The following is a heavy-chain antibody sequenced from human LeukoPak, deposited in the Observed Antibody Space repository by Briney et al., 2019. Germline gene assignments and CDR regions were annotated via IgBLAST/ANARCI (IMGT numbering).Heavy chain of an antibody. D-gene: IGHD3-22*01. CDR3: ARGLYYDSSGYYYSPTDY. Sequence: SETLSLTCAVYGGSFSGYYLSWIRQPPEKGLEWIGEINHSGSTNYNPSLKSRVTISVDTSKNQFSLKLSSVAAADTAVYYCARGLYYDSSGYYYSPTDYWGQGTLVTVSS. CDR1: GGSFSGYY. CDR2: INHSGST. V-gene: IGHV4-34*01. J-gene: IGHJ4*02.